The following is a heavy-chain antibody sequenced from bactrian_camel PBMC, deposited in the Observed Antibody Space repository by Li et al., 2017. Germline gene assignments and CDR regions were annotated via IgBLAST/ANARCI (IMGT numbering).Heavy chain of an antibody. D-gene: IGHD2*01. CDR2: IEVDETT. CDR1: TYTYKRAC. J-gene: IGHJ7*01. V-gene: IGHV3S68*01. Sequence: VQLVESGGGRVEVGGSLKPSCDFTTYTYKRACVAWFRQEPGTEREGVATIEVDETTTYADSVKGRFTVSQDNARHTLYLQMNNLQVEDSAVYYCAAGGGSRDCYAGSTCPDRYCAVHYWGKGTQVTVS.